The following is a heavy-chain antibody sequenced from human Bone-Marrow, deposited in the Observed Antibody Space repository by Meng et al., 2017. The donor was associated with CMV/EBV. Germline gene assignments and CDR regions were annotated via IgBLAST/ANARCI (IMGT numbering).Heavy chain of an antibody. CDR1: GYTFTGYF. CDR2: INPNTGAA. V-gene: IGHV1-2*02. CDR3: ARRIGGSFHYGMDV. Sequence: ASVKVSCKTSGYTFTGYFIYWVRQAPGQGLEWMGGINPNTGAANYAPKFQGRVTMTRDTSISTAYMELSSLRSDDTAVYYCARRIGGSFHYGMDVWGQGTTVTVSS. D-gene: IGHD1-26*01. J-gene: IGHJ6*02.